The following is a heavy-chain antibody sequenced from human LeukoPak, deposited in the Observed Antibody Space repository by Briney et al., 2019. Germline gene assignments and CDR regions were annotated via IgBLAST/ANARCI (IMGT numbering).Heavy chain of an antibody. V-gene: IGHV1-2*04. CDR3: ARDSGLGIAAAGLDY. CDR2: INPNSGGT. J-gene: IGHJ4*02. Sequence: ASVKVSCKASGYTFTGYYMHWVRQAPGQGLEWMGWINPNSGGTNYAQKFRGWVTMTRDTSISTAYMELSRLRSDDTAVYYCARDSGLGIAAAGLDYWGQGTLVTVSS. CDR1: GYTFTGYY. D-gene: IGHD6-13*01.